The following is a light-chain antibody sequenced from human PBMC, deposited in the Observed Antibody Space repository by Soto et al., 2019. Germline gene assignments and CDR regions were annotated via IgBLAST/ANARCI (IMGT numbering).Light chain of an antibody. CDR2: AAS. V-gene: IGKV1-27*01. CDR1: QSISSW. J-gene: IGKJ1*01. Sequence: DIQMTQSPSTLSASVGYRFTITCRASQSISSWLAWYQQKPGKAPKLLIYAASTLQSGVPSRFSGSGSGTDFTLTISSLQPEDVATYYCQKYNSAPWTFGQGTKGDIK. CDR3: QKYNSAPWT.